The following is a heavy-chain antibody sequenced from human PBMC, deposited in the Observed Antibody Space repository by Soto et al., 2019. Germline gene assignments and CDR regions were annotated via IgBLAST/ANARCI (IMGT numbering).Heavy chain of an antibody. CDR3: ARARDMPAAGQTGGFDY. Sequence: PSQTLSLTCDISGDSVSSHCAAWNWIRQSPSRGLEWLGRTYSRSKWYNDYAVSVKSRITINTETSKNQFSLHLGSVIPEDTAVYYFARARDMPAAGQTGGFDYWGQGTRVTVSS. D-gene: IGHD6-13*01. V-gene: IGHV6-1*01. CDR2: TYSRSKWYN. J-gene: IGHJ4*02. CDR1: GDSVSSHCAA.